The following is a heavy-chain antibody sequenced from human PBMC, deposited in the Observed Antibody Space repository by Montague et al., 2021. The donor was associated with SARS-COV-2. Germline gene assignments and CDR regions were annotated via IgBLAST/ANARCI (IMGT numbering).Heavy chain of an antibody. CDR2: MYYSGST. Sequence: SETLSLTCTVSGGSISNYYWSWIRQSPGKGLEWIAYMYYSGSTKYNPSLKSRATISVDTSKNQFSLTLSSMTAADTAVYYCARARGGTIFGGVGAYSGMDIWGQGTTVTVS. J-gene: IGHJ6*02. CDR1: GGSISNYY. V-gene: IGHV4-59*01. CDR3: ARARGGTIFGGVGAYSGMDI. D-gene: IGHD3-3*01.